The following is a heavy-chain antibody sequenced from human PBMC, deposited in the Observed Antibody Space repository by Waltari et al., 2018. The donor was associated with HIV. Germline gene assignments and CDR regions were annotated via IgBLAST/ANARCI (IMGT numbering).Heavy chain of an antibody. V-gene: IGHV3-74*01. CDR3: ARENTMTYYDALDI. CDR1: GFTFMSYW. J-gene: IGHJ3*02. Sequence: EVQLVESGGGLAQPGGSVRPSCEASGFTFMSYWTHWVRRAPGKGLLWVSCISSDGSTTNYADSVKGRLTISRDNAKNTLYLQMNSLRADDTAVYYCARENTMTYYDALDIWGQGTMVTVSS. D-gene: IGHD4-17*01. CDR2: ISSDGSTT.